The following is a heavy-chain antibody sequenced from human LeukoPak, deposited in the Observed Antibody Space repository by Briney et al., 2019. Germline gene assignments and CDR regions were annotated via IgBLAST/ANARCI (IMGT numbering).Heavy chain of an antibody. CDR1: GFSFSNYA. Sequence: GGSLRLSCAASGFSFSNYAMSWVRQAPGKGLEWVSGVSASGASTYSEDSVKGRFIISRDNSKNTVFLQMNSLRAEDTAVYYCAKVYYDFWSGYPAGAFDIWGQGTMVTVSS. D-gene: IGHD3-3*01. V-gene: IGHV3-23*01. CDR3: AKVYYDFWSGYPAGAFDI. J-gene: IGHJ3*02. CDR2: VSASGAST.